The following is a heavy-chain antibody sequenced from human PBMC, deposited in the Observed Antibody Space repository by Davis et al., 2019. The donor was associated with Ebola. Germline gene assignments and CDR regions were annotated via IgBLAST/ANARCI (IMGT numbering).Heavy chain of an antibody. J-gene: IGHJ5*02. CDR3: ATSVGDTYYDFWSGPRLGWFDP. CDR1: GGTFSSYA. CDR2: IIPIFGTA. Sequence: SVKVSCKASGGTFSSYAISWVRQAPGQGLEWMGGIIPIFGTANYAQKFQGRVTITADESTSTAYMELSSLRSEDTAVYYCATSVGDTYYDFWSGPRLGWFDPWGQGTLVTVSS. D-gene: IGHD3-3*01. V-gene: IGHV1-69*13.